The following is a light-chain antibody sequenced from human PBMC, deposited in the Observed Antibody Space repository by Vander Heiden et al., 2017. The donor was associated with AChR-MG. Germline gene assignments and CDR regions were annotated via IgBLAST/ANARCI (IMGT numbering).Light chain of an antibody. CDR3: SSYTSSSTLEVV. CDR2: DVS. J-gene: IGLJ2*01. Sequence: QSALTQPASVSGSPGQSTTLPCTGTRSDVGGYNYVSWYQQHPGKAPKLMIYDVSNRPSGVSNRFSGSKSGNTASLTISGLQAEDEADYYCSSYTSSSTLEVVFGGGTKLTVL. CDR1: RSDVGGYNY. V-gene: IGLV2-14*03.